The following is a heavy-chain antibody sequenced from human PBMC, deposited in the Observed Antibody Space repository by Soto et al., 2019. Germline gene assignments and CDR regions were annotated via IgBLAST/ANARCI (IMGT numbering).Heavy chain of an antibody. Sequence: QVQLVQSGADVKKPGSSVKVSCKASGGALNYNAFSWVRQAPGQGLEWIGGIVTVFGTANHAQKFQDRVTITGDESTRTVYMELRSLTSADTAVYYCARSGAYSSSQFGLDVWGQGTTVTVTS. V-gene: IGHV1-69*01. J-gene: IGHJ6*02. D-gene: IGHD6-13*01. CDR1: GGALNYNA. CDR2: IVTVFGTA. CDR3: ARSGAYSSSQFGLDV.